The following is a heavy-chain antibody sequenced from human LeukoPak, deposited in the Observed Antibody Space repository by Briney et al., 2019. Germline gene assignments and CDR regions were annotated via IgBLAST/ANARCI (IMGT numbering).Heavy chain of an antibody. CDR3: AKAAGGGYSYGLDY. CDR1: GFTFNSYA. J-gene: IGHJ4*02. V-gene: IGHV3-23*01. Sequence: GGSLRLSCAASGFTFNSYAMSWVRQAPGKGLEWVSAIGGSGGYTYHADSVKGRFTISRDNSKNTLYLQMNSLRAEDTAVYYCAKAAGGGYSYGLDYWGQGTLVTVSS. D-gene: IGHD5-18*01. CDR2: IGGSGGYT.